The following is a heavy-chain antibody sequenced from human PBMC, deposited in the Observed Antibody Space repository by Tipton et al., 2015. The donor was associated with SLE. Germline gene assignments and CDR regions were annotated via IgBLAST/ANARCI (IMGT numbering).Heavy chain of an antibody. CDR3: AREWGLRGTTFSMGH. V-gene: IGHV1-2*02. CDR2: VNPNGGGT. Sequence: QVQLVQSGAEVKKPGASVKVSCKASGYTFTDYYIHWVRQAPGQGLEWMGWVNPNGGGTYFAQNFQGRVTMTRDTSISTAYMDLIRLTSDDTAVYYCAREWGLRGTTFSMGHWGQGTLVTVSS. D-gene: IGHD2/OR15-2a*01. CDR1: GYTFTDYY. J-gene: IGHJ4*02.